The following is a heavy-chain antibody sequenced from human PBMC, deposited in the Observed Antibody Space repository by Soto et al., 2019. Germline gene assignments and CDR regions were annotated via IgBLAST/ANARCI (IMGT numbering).Heavy chain of an antibody. CDR3: ARGRYCSSTSCYWGYYYYGMDV. Sequence: ASVKVSCKASGYTFTGYYMHWVRQAPGQGLEWMGWINPNSGGTNYAQKFQGRVTMTRDTSISTAYMELSRLRSDDTAVYYCARGRYCSSTSCYWGYYYYGMDVWGQGTTVTVS. CDR2: INPNSGGT. D-gene: IGHD2-2*01. J-gene: IGHJ6*02. CDR1: GYTFTGYY. V-gene: IGHV1-2*02.